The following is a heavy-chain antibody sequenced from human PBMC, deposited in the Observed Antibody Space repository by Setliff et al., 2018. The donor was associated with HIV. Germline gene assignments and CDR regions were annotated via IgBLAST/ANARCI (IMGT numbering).Heavy chain of an antibody. V-gene: IGHV4-30-4*08. CDR1: GGSISSADYY. CDR3: ARGVPLLPPNF. CDR2: IYYSGNT. J-gene: IGHJ4*02. Sequence: SETLSLTCTVSGGSISSADYYWSWIRQPPGKGLEWIGYIYYSGNTYFNPALKSRITMSVDTSEDQFSLRLSSVTAADTAVYYCARGVPLLPPNFWGQGTLVTVSS. D-gene: IGHD2-15*01.